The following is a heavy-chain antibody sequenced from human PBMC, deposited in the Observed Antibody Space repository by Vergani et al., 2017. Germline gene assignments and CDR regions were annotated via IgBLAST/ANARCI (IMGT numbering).Heavy chain of an antibody. J-gene: IGHJ4*02. CDR3: ARDVNRAATLAD. CDR1: GGTFSSYA. V-gene: IGHV1-69*06. Sequence: QVQLVQSGAEVKKPGSSVKVSCKASGGTFSSYAISWVRQAPGQGLEWMGRIIPIFGTANYAQKFQGRVTMTTDTSTSTAYMELRSLRSDDTAVYYCARDVNRAATLADWGQGTLVTVSS. CDR2: IIPIFGTA. D-gene: IGHD2-15*01.